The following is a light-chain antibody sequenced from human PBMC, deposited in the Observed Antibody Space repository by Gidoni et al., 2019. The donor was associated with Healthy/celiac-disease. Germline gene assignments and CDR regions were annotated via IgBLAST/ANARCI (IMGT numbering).Light chain of an antibody. V-gene: IGKV1-9*01. CDR2: AAS. Sequence: DIQWTQSPSFLSASAGDRVTITCRASQGISSYLAWYQQKPGKAPKLLIYAASTLQSGVPSRFSGSGSGTEFTLTISSLQPEDFATYYCQQLNSYPLTFGGGTKVEIK. CDR3: QQLNSYPLT. J-gene: IGKJ4*01. CDR1: QGISSY.